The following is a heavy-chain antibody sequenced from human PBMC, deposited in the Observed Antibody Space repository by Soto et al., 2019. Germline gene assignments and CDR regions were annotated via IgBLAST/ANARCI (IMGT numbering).Heavy chain of an antibody. Sequence: PSETLSLTCTVSGGSISSGGYYWSWIRQHPGKGLEWIGYIYYSGSTYYNPSLKSRVTISVDTSKNQFSLKLSSVTAADTAVYYCARGLRITMVRGEPGFDYWGQGTLVTVSS. CDR2: IYYSGST. D-gene: IGHD3-10*01. J-gene: IGHJ4*02. V-gene: IGHV4-31*03. CDR3: ARGLRITMVRGEPGFDY. CDR1: GGSISSGGYY.